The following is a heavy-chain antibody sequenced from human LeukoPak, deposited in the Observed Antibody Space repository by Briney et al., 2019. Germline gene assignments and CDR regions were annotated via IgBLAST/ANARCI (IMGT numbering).Heavy chain of an antibody. CDR1: GGSISSSNW. Sequence: PSGTLSLTCAVSGGSISSSNWWSWVRQPPGKGLEWIGEIYHSGSTNYNPSLKSRVTISVDTSKNQFSLKLSSVTAADTAVYYCARRGHYDYVWGSYRYDYWGQGTLVTVSS. CDR3: ARRGHYDYVWGSYRYDY. V-gene: IGHV4-4*02. D-gene: IGHD3-16*02. J-gene: IGHJ4*02. CDR2: IYHSGST.